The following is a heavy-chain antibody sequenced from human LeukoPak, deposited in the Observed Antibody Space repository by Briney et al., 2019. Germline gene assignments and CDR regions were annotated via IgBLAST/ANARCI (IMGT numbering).Heavy chain of an antibody. D-gene: IGHD3-22*01. J-gene: IGHJ4*02. V-gene: IGHV1-18*01. Sequence: ASVKVSCKASGYTFTSYGISWVRQAPGQGLEWVGWISAYNGNTNYAQKLQGRVTMTTDTSTSTAYRELRSLRSDDTAVYYCARDSSSYYYDSSVALDYWGQGTLVTVSS. CDR3: ARDSSSYYYDSSVALDY. CDR1: GYTFTSYG. CDR2: ISAYNGNT.